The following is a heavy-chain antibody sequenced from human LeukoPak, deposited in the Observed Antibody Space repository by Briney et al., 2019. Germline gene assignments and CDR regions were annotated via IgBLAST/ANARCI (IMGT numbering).Heavy chain of an antibody. D-gene: IGHD6-6*01. J-gene: IGHJ4*02. CDR1: GFTFSSYS. CDR3: ARGVYSSSSQGWYFDY. Sequence: AGGSLRLSCAASGFTFSSYSMNWVRQAPGKGLEWVSSISSSSSYRYYVDSVKGRFTISRDNAKNSLYLQMNSLRAEDTAVYYCARGVYSSSSQGWYFDYWGQGTLVTVSS. V-gene: IGHV3-21*01. CDR2: ISSSSSYR.